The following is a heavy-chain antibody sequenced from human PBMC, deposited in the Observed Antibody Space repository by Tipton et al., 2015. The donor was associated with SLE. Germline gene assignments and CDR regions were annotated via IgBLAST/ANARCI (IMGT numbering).Heavy chain of an antibody. V-gene: IGHV5-51*06. CDR3: ARVPRTFYYDYSGHFDY. J-gene: IGHJ4*02. Sequence: QLVQSGAEVKKPGESLKISCKSSGYSFAKYWIGWVRQMPGKGLEWIGYIYYTMSAYYNPSLKSRVIISLDTSKNHFSLKLSSVTAADTAVYYCARVPRTFYYDYSGHFDYWGPGTLVTVSS. CDR1: GYSFAKYW. CDR2: IYYTMSA. D-gene: IGHD3-22*01.